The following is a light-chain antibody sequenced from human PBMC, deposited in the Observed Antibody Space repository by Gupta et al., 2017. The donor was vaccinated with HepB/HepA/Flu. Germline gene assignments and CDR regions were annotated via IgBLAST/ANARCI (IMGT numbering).Light chain of an antibody. CDR3: QQIDSPHLT. V-gene: IGKV1-39*01. CDR1: QNINFD. CDR2: NTS. J-gene: IGKJ4*01. Sequence: EIQMTQSPSSLSASVGDRVTVTCRAGQNINFDLNWYQQKPGKAPDLLIYNTSTLQTGVPSRFSGSRSGTEFTLTITRLQPEDFGTYYCQQIDSPHLTFGGGTKM.